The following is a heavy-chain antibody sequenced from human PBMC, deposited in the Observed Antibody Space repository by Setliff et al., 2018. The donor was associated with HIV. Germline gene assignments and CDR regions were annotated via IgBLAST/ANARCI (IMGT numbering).Heavy chain of an antibody. CDR2: ISPMVGFA. Sequence: SVKVSCKASGDIFSYQTYSWVRQAPGQGLAWMGSISPMVGFANYEGKFQGRVTIIADASTNTTYLDLTSLRSEDTALYFWARQASHVGDHFDYWGQGTLVTVSS. CDR1: GDIFSYQT. V-gene: IGHV1-69*02. CDR3: ARQASHVGDHFDY. D-gene: IGHD2-21*01. J-gene: IGHJ4*02.